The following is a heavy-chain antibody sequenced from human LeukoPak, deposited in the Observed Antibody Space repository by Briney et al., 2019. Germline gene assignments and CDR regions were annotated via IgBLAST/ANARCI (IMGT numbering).Heavy chain of an antibody. D-gene: IGHD5-12*01. J-gene: IGHJ4*02. V-gene: IGHV3-21*01. CDR1: GFTFSSYS. CDR2: ISSSSSYI. CDR3: ARREGRWLQFSPTDY. Sequence: GGSLRLSCAASGFTFSSYSMNWVRQAPGKGLEWVSSISSSSSYIYYADSVKGRFTISRDNAKSSLYLQMNSLRAEDTAVYYCARREGRWLQFSPTDYWGQGTLVTVSS.